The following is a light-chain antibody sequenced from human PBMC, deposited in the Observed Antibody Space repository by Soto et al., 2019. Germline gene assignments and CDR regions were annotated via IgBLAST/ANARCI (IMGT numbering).Light chain of an antibody. CDR2: LNSDGSH. Sequence: QSVLTQSPSASASQGASVKLTCTLSSGHSSYAIAWHQQQPEKGPRYLMKLNSDGSHSKGDGIPDRFSGSSSGAERYLTISSLQSEDEADYYCQTWGTGIRVFGGGTKLTVL. CDR1: SGHSSYA. CDR3: QTWGTGIRV. V-gene: IGLV4-69*01. J-gene: IGLJ3*02.